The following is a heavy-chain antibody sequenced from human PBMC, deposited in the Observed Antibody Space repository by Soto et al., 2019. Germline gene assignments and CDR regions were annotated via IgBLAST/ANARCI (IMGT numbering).Heavy chain of an antibody. Sequence: QVQLVESGGGVVQPGRSLRLSCAASGFTFSSYGMHGVRQAPGKGLEWVAVIWYDGSNKYYADSVKGRFTISRDNSKNTLYLQMNSLRAEDTAVYYCAKGGAWLSSQYYYYYGMDVWGQGTTVTVSS. CDR2: IWYDGSNK. CDR1: GFTFSSYG. J-gene: IGHJ6*02. D-gene: IGHD3-22*01. V-gene: IGHV3-33*06. CDR3: AKGGAWLSSQYYYYYGMDV.